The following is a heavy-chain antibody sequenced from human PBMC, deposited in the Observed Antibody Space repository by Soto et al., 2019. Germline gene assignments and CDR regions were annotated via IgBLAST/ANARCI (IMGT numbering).Heavy chain of an antibody. CDR1: GFTFSSYA. V-gene: IGHV3-23*01. Sequence: GGSLRLSCAASGFTFSSYAMSWVRQAPGKGLEWVSAISGSGGSTYYADSVKGRFTISRDNSKNTLYLQMNSLRAEDTAVYYCAKYEFTPGIAVAGTTNAFDIWGQGTMVTVSS. CDR2: ISGSGGST. CDR3: AKYEFTPGIAVAGTTNAFDI. J-gene: IGHJ3*02. D-gene: IGHD6-19*01.